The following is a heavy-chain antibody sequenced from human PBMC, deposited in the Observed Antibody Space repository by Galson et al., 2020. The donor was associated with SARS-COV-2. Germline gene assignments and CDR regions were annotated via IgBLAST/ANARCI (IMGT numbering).Heavy chain of an antibody. Sequence: SGPTLVKPTQTLTLTCTFSGFSLSTSGICVSWIRQPPGKALEWLALIDWDDDKYYSTSLKTRLTISKDTSKNQVVLTMTNMDPVDTATYYCARTSIAVDLGPYYYYGMDVWGQGTTVTVSS. CDR3: ARTSIAVDLGPYYYYGMDV. D-gene: IGHD6-19*01. J-gene: IGHJ6*02. CDR2: IDWDDDK. V-gene: IGHV2-70*01. CDR1: GFSLSTSGIC.